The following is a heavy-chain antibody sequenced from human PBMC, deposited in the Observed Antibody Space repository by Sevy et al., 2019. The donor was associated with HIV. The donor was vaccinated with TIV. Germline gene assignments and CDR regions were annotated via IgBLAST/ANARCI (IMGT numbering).Heavy chain of an antibody. D-gene: IGHD3-22*01. CDR2: ITGGRGST. V-gene: IGHV3-23*01. J-gene: IGHJ4*02. Sequence: GGSQRLSCAASGFTFNNYGMFWVRQAPEEGLEWVSGITGGRGSTYYAASVKGRFTVSRDSSRNTLYLQMNSLRVEDTAVYYCAKGNYETGTQYFDYWGQGILVTVSS. CDR1: GFTFNNYG. CDR3: AKGNYETGTQYFDY.